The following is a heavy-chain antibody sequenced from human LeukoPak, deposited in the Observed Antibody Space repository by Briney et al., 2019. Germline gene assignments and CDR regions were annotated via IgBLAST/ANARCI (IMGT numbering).Heavy chain of an antibody. CDR3: ARDSCRSTSCYNNWFDP. J-gene: IGHJ5*02. CDR1: GDSISNYY. Sequence: SETLSLTCTVSGDSISNYYWSWIRQPAGKGLEWIGRIYNSGSTKYNPSLKSRVTISVDKSKNQFSLKLSSVTAADTAMYCCARDSCRSTSCYNNWFDPWGQGTLVTVSS. V-gene: IGHV4-4*07. CDR2: IYNSGST. D-gene: IGHD2-2*02.